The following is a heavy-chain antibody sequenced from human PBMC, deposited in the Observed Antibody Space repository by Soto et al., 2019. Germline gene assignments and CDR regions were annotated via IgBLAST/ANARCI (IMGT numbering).Heavy chain of an antibody. CDR3: ARDRCTNGVCYAPSDY. D-gene: IGHD2-8*01. CDR1: GFTFSTYA. Sequence: EVHLVESGGGLVQPGGSLRLSCATSGFTFSTYAMHWVRQGPGKGLEYVSAISSNGRSTYYANSVKGRFTISRDNSKNTLYLQMDSLRAEDMAVYYCARDRCTNGVCYAPSDYWGQGTLVTVSS. V-gene: IGHV3-64*01. CDR2: ISSNGRST. J-gene: IGHJ4*02.